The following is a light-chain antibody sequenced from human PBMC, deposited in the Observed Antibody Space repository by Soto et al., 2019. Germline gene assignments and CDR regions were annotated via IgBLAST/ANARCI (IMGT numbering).Light chain of an antibody. CDR2: WAS. V-gene: IGKV4-1*01. J-gene: IGKJ5*01. CDR3: QQYYSAPIS. CDR1: QSFFNISNNKNY. Sequence: DTVVTQSPYCVPMSLFERATMNCKSRQSFFNISNNKNYLAWYQQKPGQPPKVLIYWASTRESGVPDRFSGSGSGTDFTLTISSLQAEDVAVYYCQQYYSAPISFGQGTRLEIK.